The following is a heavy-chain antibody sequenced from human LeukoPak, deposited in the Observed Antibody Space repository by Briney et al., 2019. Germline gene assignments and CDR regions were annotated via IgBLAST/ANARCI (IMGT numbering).Heavy chain of an antibody. CDR1: GFTFSSYS. J-gene: IGHJ3*02. CDR3: ARQTGMVRGVISAFDI. Sequence: GALRLSCAASGFTFSSYSMNGVRQAPGKGLEWVSSISSSSSYIYYADSVKGRFTISRDNAKNSLYLQMNSLRAEDTAVYYCARQTGMVRGVISAFDIWGQGTMVTVSS. V-gene: IGHV3-21*01. D-gene: IGHD3-10*01. CDR2: ISSSSSYI.